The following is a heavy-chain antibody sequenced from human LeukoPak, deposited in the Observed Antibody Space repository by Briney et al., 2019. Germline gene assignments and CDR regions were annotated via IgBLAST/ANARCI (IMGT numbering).Heavy chain of an antibody. Sequence: ASVKVSCKASGYTFTSYGISWVRQAPGQGLEWMGWISAYNGNTNYAQKLQSRVTMTTDTSTSTAYMELRSLRSDDTAVYYCARDEGGIVVVPAAMGWFDPWGQGTLVTVSS. D-gene: IGHD2-2*01. CDR1: GYTFTSYG. CDR3: ARDEGGIVVVPAAMGWFDP. J-gene: IGHJ5*02. V-gene: IGHV1-18*01. CDR2: ISAYNGNT.